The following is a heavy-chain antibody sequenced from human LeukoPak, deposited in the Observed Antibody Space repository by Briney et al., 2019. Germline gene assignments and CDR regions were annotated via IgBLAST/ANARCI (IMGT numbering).Heavy chain of an antibody. CDR2: IKQDGSEK. V-gene: IGHV3-7*01. Sequence: GGSLRLSCAASGFTFSSYWMSWVRQAPGKGLEWVANIKQDGSEKYYVDSVKGRFTISRDNAKNSLYLQMNSLRAEDTAVYYCARFPRRDGYNYNYWGQGTLVTVSS. CDR1: GFTFSSYW. D-gene: IGHD5-24*01. CDR3: ARFPRRDGYNYNY. J-gene: IGHJ4*02.